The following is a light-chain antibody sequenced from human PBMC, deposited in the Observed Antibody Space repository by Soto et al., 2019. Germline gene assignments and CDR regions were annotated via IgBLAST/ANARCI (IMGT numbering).Light chain of an antibody. V-gene: IGLV2-14*01. J-gene: IGLJ2*01. Sequence: QSALTQPASVSGSPGQSITSSCTGTSSDVGGYNYVSWYQQHPGKPPKLMIYEVSNRPSGVSNRFSGSKSGNTASLTISGLQAEDEADYYCSSYTSSSTGVFGGGTKRTVL. CDR3: SSYTSSSTGV. CDR2: EVS. CDR1: SSDVGGYNY.